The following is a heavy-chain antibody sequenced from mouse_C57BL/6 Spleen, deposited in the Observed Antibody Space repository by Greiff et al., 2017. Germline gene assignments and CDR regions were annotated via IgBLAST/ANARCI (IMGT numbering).Heavy chain of an antibody. CDR1: GFNIKDYY. CDR2: IDPEDGET. CDR3: ARGGIYGSLAVHWYFDV. Sequence: EVHLVESGAELVKPGASVKLSCTASGFNIKDYYMHWVKQRTEQGLEWIGRIDPEDGETKYAPKFQGKATITADTSSNTAYLQLSSLTSEDTAVYYCARGGIYGSLAVHWYFDVWGTGTTVTVSS. V-gene: IGHV14-2*01. J-gene: IGHJ1*03. D-gene: IGHD1-1*01.